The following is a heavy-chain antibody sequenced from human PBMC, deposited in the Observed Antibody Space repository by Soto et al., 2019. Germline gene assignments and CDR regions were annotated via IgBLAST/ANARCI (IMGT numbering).Heavy chain of an antibody. V-gene: IGHV3-48*03. D-gene: IGHD3-10*01. Sequence: HPGGSLRLSCAASGFTFSSYEMNWVRQAPGKGLEWVSYISSSGSTIYYADSVKGRFTISRDNAKNSLYLQMNSLRAEDTAVYYCARDQFTMVRGVHPVRTYYYGMDVWGQGTTVTVSS. CDR3: ARDQFTMVRGVHPVRTYYYGMDV. CDR2: ISSSGSTI. CDR1: GFTFSSYE. J-gene: IGHJ6*02.